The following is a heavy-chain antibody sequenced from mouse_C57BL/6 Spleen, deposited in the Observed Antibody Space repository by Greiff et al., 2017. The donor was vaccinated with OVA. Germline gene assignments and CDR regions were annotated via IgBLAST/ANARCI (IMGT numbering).Heavy chain of an antibody. CDR1: GFTFSDYY. Sequence: EVHLVESEGGLVQPGSSMKLSCTASGFTFSDYYMAWVRQVPEKGLEWVANINYDGSSTYYLDSLKSRFIISRDNAKNILYLQMSSLKSEDTATYYCAREEIYGNSWFAYWGQGTLVTVSA. J-gene: IGHJ3*01. D-gene: IGHD2-1*01. V-gene: IGHV5-16*01. CDR3: AREEIYGNSWFAY. CDR2: INYDGSST.